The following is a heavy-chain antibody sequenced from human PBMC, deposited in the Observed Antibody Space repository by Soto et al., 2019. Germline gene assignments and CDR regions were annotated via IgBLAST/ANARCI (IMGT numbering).Heavy chain of an antibody. V-gene: IGHV1-69*01. J-gene: IGHJ4*02. D-gene: IGHD2-2*01. CDR3: ARGGDCRSTSCYLPPPFDY. CDR1: GGTFSSYA. Sequence: QVQLVQSGAEVKKPGSSVKVSCKASGGTFSSYAISWVRQAPGQGLEWMGGIIPIFGTANYAQKFQGRVTITADESTSTAYMELSSLRSEDTAVYYCARGGDCRSTSCYLPPPFDYWGQGTLVTVSS. CDR2: IIPIFGTA.